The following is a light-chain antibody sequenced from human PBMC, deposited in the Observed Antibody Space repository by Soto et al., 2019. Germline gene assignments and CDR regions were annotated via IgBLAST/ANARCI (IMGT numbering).Light chain of an antibody. CDR2: ATS. Sequence: DIQMTHSPPSLSASVGDRGTITCRASQSIIRYLNWYQQKPGKAPELLIYATSNLQSEVPSRFTGSGSGPDFTLTVNTLQPEDFATYYCQQSYSTPFTFGGGTKVDIK. J-gene: IGKJ4*01. CDR3: QQSYSTPFT. V-gene: IGKV1-39*01. CDR1: QSIIRY.